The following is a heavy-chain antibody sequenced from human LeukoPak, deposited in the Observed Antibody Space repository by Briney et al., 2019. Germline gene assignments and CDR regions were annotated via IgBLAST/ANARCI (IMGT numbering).Heavy chain of an antibody. Sequence: GGCLRLSCAASGFTFSSYPMSWVRQAPGKGLEWVSAISSSGGNTYYADSVKGRFTISRDNSKSTLYLQMNSLRAEDTAVYYCAKGGSDYDDHGYSFDYWGQGALVTVSS. CDR1: GFTFSSYP. J-gene: IGHJ4*02. V-gene: IGHV3-23*01. D-gene: IGHD1-26*01. CDR3: AKGGSDYDDHGYSFDY. CDR2: ISSSGGNT.